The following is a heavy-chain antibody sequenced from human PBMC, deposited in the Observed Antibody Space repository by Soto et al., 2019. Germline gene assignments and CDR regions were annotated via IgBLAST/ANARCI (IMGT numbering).Heavy chain of an antibody. Sequence: GGSLRLSCAASGFTLSNYWMSWVRQAPGKGLEWVANIKQDGSDKYYGDSVRGRFTISRDNAKNSLYLQLNSLRAEDTAVYYCAREAYFDYFDYWGQGTLDTVSS. CDR1: GFTLSNYW. D-gene: IGHD2-21*01. V-gene: IGHV3-7*01. CDR2: IKQDGSDK. CDR3: AREAYFDYFDY. J-gene: IGHJ4*02.